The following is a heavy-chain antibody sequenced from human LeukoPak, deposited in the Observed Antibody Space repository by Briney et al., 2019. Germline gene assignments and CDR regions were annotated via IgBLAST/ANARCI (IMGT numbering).Heavy chain of an antibody. V-gene: IGHV4-61*02. CDR1: GGSISSGSYY. CDR3: ARDSGTTGEVNCDP. D-gene: IGHD3-16*01. J-gene: IGHJ5*02. CDR2: IYTSGST. Sequence: SETLSLTCTVSGGSISSGSYYWSWIRQPAGKGLEWIGRIYTSGSTNYNPSLKSRVTMSVDTSKNKFSLKLSSVTAANTAVYDCARDSGTTGEVNCDPWGQGTLVTVSS.